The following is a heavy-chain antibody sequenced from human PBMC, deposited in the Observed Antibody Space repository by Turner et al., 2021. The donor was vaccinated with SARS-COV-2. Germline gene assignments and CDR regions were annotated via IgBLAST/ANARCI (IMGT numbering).Heavy chain of an antibody. J-gene: IGHJ3*02. CDR2: IWSDGSNK. CDR1: GFTFSSNG. D-gene: IGHD3-22*01. CDR3: ARDHYYDSSGYTLDAFDI. Sequence: QVQLVESGGGVVQPGRSLRLACAATGFTFSSNGMHWVRQAAGKGLEWVAGIWSDGSNKYYADSVKGRFTITRDKSKNTLYLQMNSLRAEDTAVYYCARDHYYDSSGYTLDAFDIWGQGTMVTISS. V-gene: IGHV3-33*01.